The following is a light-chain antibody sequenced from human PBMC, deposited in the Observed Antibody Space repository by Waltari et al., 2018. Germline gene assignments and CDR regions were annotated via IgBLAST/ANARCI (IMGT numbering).Light chain of an antibody. Sequence: EIVLTQSPGTLSLSPGERATLSCRASQSVSSSYLAWYQQKPGQAPSLLLYGASSRTTGIPDRFSGSGCGTAFTLTISRLEPEDFAVDYCQQYGSSPPGTFGQGTKVEIK. CDR2: GAS. CDR1: QSVSSSY. V-gene: IGKV3-20*01. CDR3: QQYGSSPPGT. J-gene: IGKJ1*01.